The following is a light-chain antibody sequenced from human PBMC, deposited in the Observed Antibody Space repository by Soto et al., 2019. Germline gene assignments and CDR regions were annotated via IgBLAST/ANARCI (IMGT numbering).Light chain of an antibody. Sequence: EIVLTQSPATLSLSPGERATLSCRASQSVSSYLAWYQQKPGQAPRLLIYDASNRATGIPARFSGSGSETDFTLTISSLETEDFAVYYWQQRSNWITFGQWTRLEIK. CDR3: QQRSNWIT. CDR1: QSVSSY. J-gene: IGKJ5*01. CDR2: DAS. V-gene: IGKV3-11*01.